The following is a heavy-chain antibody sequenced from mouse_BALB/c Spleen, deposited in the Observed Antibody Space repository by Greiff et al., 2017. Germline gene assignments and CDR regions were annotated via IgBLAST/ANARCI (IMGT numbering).Heavy chain of an antibody. Sequence: EVQLHQSGPELVKPGASVKVSCKASGYAFTSYNMYWVKQSHGKSLEWIGYIDPYNGGTSYNQKFKGKATLTVDKSSSTAYMHLNSLTSEDSAVYYCARSSMYGNYDYYAMDYWGQGTSVTVSS. CDR3: ARSSMYGNYDYYAMDY. J-gene: IGHJ4*01. CDR1: GYAFTSYN. CDR2: IDPYNGGT. D-gene: IGHD2-10*02. V-gene: IGHV1S135*01.